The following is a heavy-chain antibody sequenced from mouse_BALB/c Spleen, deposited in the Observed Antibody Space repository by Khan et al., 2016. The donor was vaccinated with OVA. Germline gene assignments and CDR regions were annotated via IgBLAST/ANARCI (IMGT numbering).Heavy chain of an antibody. V-gene: IGHV9-3-1*01. Sequence: QIQLVQSGPELKKPGETVKISCKASGYTFTNYGMNWVKQAPGKGLKWMGWINTYTGEPTYADDFKGRFAFSLETSASTAYLQINNLKNEDTATYFCARSTLYWYCDVWGAGTTVTVSS. CDR2: INTYTGEP. D-gene: IGHD2-1*01. J-gene: IGHJ1*01. CDR1: GYTFTNYG. CDR3: ARSTLYWYCDV.